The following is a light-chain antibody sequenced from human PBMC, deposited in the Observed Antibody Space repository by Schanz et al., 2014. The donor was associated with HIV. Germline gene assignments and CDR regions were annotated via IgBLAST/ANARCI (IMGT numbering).Light chain of an antibody. V-gene: IGLV2-14*01. CDR3: SSLSTSGAPL. J-gene: IGLJ1*01. CDR2: DVT. Sequence: QSALTQPASVSGSPGQSITISCTGTTSDIGNHDFVSWYQQHPGKAPKLMIYDVTNRPSGVSSRFSGSKSDNTASLTIYDLQREDEADYYCSSLSTSGAPLFGTGTKLTVL. CDR1: TSDIGNHDF.